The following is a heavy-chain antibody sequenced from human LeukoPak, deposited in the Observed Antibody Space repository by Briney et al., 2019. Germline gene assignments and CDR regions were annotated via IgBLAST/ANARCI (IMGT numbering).Heavy chain of an antibody. D-gene: IGHD3-10*01. CDR2: ISSSDSYI. CDR3: ARDGSSKGDPSYYGMDV. J-gene: IGHJ6*02. V-gene: IGHV3-21*01. Sequence: GGSLRLSCVASGFTFSTSTVNWIRQAPGKGLEWVSSISSSDSYIYYSDSVKGRFTISRDNAKNSLYLQMNSLRAEDTAVYYCARDGSSKGDPSYYGMDVWGQGTTVTVSS. CDR1: GFTFSTST.